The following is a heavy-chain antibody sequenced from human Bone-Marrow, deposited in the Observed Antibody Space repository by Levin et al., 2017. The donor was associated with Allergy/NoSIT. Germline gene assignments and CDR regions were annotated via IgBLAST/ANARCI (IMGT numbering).Heavy chain of an antibody. CDR2: IYYTGST. Sequence: PSETLSLTCTVSGGSVRSGSYYWSWIRQPPGRGLEWIGYIYYTGSTYYNPSLASRVSISIDTSKNQFSLKLPSVTAADTAVYYCARETTCSGGVCHIDSWGQGTLVIVSS. CDR1: GGSVRSGSYY. V-gene: IGHV4-61*01. D-gene: IGHD2-21*02. CDR3: ARETTCSGGVCHIDS. J-gene: IGHJ4*02.